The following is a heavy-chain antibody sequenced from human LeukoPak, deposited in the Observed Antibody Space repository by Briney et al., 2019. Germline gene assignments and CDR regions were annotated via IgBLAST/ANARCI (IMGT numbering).Heavy chain of an antibody. Sequence: KPSETLSLTCAVSGDSMSGYYWSWIRQPPGKGLEWIGYIYYSGSTNYNPSLKSRVTISVDTSKNRVSLDLSSVTAADTAVYYCARHPYGDYKPLKIDNWGRGTLVTVSS. J-gene: IGHJ4*02. CDR1: GDSMSGYY. V-gene: IGHV4-59*08. CDR2: IYYSGST. D-gene: IGHD4-17*01. CDR3: ARHPYGDYKPLKIDN.